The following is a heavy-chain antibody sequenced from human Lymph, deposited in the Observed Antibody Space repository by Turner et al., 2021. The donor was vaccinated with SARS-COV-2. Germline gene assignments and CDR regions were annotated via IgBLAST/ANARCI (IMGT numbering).Heavy chain of an antibody. D-gene: IGHD2-2*01. CDR3: ARIVAPGMGGGVYYYYYGMDV. CDR1: GGTFSSSA. J-gene: IGHJ6*02. V-gene: IGHV1-69*10. CDR2: IIPRLGIA. Sequence: QVQLVQSGAEVKKPGSSVKVSCKASGGTFSSSAISWVRQAPGQGLEWMGGIIPRLGIANYSQKFQGRGTITAEKSTSTAYMGLSSLRSEEKAVYYCARIVAPGMGGGVYYYYYGMDVWGQGTTVTVSS.